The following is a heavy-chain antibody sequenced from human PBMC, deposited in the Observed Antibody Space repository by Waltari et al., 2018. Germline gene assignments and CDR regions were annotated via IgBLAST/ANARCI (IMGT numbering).Heavy chain of an antibody. D-gene: IGHD6-19*01. Sequence: EVQLLEYGGGLVQPGGSLRLSFAASGFTFSPSSMSWVRQTPGKGLEWVSAITGSGGSTNYADSVKGRFSISRDNSKNTLYLQMNSLRAEDSALYYCAKDKYEVAVDILDYWGQGTLVTVSS. V-gene: IGHV3-23*01. CDR1: GFTFSPSS. CDR3: AKDKYEVAVDILDY. J-gene: IGHJ4*02. CDR2: ITGSGGST.